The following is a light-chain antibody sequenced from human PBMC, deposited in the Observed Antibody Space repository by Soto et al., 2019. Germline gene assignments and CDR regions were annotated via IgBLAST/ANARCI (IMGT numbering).Light chain of an antibody. CDR3: ISYTGSSTSYV. J-gene: IGLJ1*01. CDR2: EVT. Sequence: QSALTQSASVSGSPGQSLTISCSGTSSDVGSYSHVAWYQQFPGKTPKLIIYEVTYRPSGVSHRFSASKSGNTASLTISGLQAGDEADYYCISYTGSSTSYVFGTGTQLTVL. CDR1: SSDVGSYSH. V-gene: IGLV2-14*01.